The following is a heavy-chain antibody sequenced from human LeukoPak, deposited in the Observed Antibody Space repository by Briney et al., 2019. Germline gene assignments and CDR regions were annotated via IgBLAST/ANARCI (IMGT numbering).Heavy chain of an antibody. CDR2: VSPSHTTR. CDR1: GYTFRQYS. CDR3: ARDYILPLETDNGDGFAI. D-gene: IGHD3-3*02. J-gene: IGHJ3*02. V-gene: IGHV1-18*01. Sequence: ASVKVSCKASGYTFRQYSISWVRQAPGKGLEWMGWVSPSHTTRVYAQEFQGRVTMTADTNTNTVSMELRSLRSDDTAVYFCARDYILPLETDNGDGFAIWGQGTVVTVSS.